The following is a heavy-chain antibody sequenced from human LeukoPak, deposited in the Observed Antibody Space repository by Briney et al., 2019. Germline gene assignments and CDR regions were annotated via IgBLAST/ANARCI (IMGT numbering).Heavy chain of an antibody. D-gene: IGHD3-22*01. CDR1: GGSISSYY. Sequence: PSETLSLTCTVSGGSISSYYWSWIRQPPGKGLEWIGYIYYSGSTNYNPSLKSRVTISVDTSKNQFSLKLSSVTAADTAVYYCATSRDYYDSSGYEPLFDYWGQGTLVTVSS. CDR2: IYYSGST. CDR3: ATSRDYYDSSGYEPLFDY. V-gene: IGHV4-59*01. J-gene: IGHJ4*02.